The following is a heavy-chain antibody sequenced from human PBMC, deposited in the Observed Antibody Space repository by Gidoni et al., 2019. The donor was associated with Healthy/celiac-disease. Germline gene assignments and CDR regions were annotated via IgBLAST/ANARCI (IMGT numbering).Heavy chain of an antibody. CDR1: GFTFSSYS. J-gene: IGHJ4*02. CDR2: MRSRSSYI. CDR3: ARDPAIYSDSIPGDY. D-gene: IGHD4-17*01. V-gene: IGHV3-21*01. Sequence: EVQLVASGGGLVKPGGSLRLSCAASGFTFSSYSRNWVRQAPGKGLEWVSSMRSRSSYIYYADSVKGRVTISRDNAKNSLYLQMNSLRAEDTAVYYGARDPAIYSDSIPGDYWGQGTLVTVSS.